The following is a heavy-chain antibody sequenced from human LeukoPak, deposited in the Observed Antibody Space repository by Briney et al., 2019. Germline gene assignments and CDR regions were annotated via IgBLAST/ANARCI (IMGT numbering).Heavy chain of an antibody. J-gene: IGHJ4*02. CDR2: ISTSGST. CDR3: ARHIGTVTTNFDY. D-gene: IGHD4-17*01. CDR1: GGSISSYY. V-gene: IGHV4-4*08. Sequence: SETLSLTCTVSGGSISSYYWSWIRQPPGKGLEWIGRISTSGSTNYNPSLKSRVTISVDTSKNQFSLKLSSVTAADTAVYYCARHIGTVTTNFDYWGQGTLVTVSS.